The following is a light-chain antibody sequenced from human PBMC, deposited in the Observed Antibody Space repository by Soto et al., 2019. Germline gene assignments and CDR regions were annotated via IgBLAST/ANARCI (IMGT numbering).Light chain of an antibody. V-gene: IGKV1-27*01. CDR2: AAS. J-gene: IGKJ4*01. Sequence: DIQMTQSPSSLSASLGDRVTITCRASQGIGVYLAWFQQKPGKVPKLLIYAASTLQSGVPSRFSGSGSGTDFTLTINSLQPEDFATYYCQNYNSAPLTFGGGTKVEIK. CDR3: QNYNSAPLT. CDR1: QGIGVY.